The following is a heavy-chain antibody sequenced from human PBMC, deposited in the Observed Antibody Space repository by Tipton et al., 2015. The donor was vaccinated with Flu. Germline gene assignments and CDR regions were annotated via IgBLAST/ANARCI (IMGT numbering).Heavy chain of an antibody. CDR1: GFTFSAYS. Sequence: SLRLSCAASGFTFSAYSMSWVRQAPGRGLEWVSSISDSSYYIYYADSVRGRFTISRDNAKNSLYLQMNSLRAEDSGVYYCASDRTAGDYSGMYDPWGQGTVVTVSS. D-gene: IGHD4-17*01. CDR3: ASDRTAGDYSGMYDP. V-gene: IGHV3-21*01. J-gene: IGHJ5*02. CDR2: ISDSSYYI.